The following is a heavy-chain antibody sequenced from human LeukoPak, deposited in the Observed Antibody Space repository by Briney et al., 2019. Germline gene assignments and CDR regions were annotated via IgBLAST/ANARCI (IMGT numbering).Heavy chain of an antibody. J-gene: IGHJ4*02. CDR1: GFIFSSYW. V-gene: IGHV3-74*01. CDR3: ARVDYGGNLNLDY. Sequence: PGGSLRLSCAASGFIFSSYWMHWVRHAPGKGLAWVSRINTDGSSTSYADSVKGRFTISRDNAKNSLYLQMNSLRAEDTAVYYCARVDYGGNLNLDYWGQGTLVTVSS. D-gene: IGHD4-23*01. CDR2: INTDGSST.